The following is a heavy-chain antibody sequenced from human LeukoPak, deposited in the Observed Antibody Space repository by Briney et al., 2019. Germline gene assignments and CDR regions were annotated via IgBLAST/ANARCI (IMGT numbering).Heavy chain of an antibody. D-gene: IGHD1-26*01. CDR1: GFTFSSYS. CDR3: ARAIRRRGSDFDY. V-gene: IGHV3-21*01. J-gene: IGHJ4*02. Sequence: GGSLRLSCAASGFTFSSYSMNWVRQAPGKGLEWVSSISSSTSYIYYTDSVEGRFTISRDNAKNSLYLQMNSLRAEDTAVYYCARAIRRRGSDFDYWGQGTLVTVSS. CDR2: ISSSTSYI.